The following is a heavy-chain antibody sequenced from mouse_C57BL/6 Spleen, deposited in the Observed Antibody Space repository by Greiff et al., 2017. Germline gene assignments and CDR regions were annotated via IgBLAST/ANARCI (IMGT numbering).Heavy chain of an antibody. D-gene: IGHD1-1*01. CDR3: ARPYGSSYWYFDV. CDR2: IDPSDSYT. CDR1: GYTFTSYW. Sequence: QLQQPGAELVMPGASVKLSCKASGYTFTSYWMHWVKQRPGQGLEWIGEIDPSDSYTNYNQKFKGKSTLTVDKSSSTAYMQLSSLTSEDSAVYYCARPYGSSYWYFDVWGTGTTVTVSS. J-gene: IGHJ1*03. V-gene: IGHV1-69*01.